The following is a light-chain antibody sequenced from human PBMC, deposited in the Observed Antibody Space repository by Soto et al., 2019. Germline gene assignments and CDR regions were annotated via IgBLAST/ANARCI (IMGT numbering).Light chain of an antibody. J-gene: IGLJ1*01. V-gene: IGLV1-40*01. CDR3: QSYDDSLSVHYV. CDR2: GNT. Sequence: SVLTQPPSVSGAPGQRVTISCTGSSSNIGSTYDVQWYQQLPGTVPKLLIHGNTDRPSGVPDRFSGSKSGTSASLAITGLQADDEADYYCQSYDDSLSVHYVFGTGTKLTVL. CDR1: SSNIGSTYD.